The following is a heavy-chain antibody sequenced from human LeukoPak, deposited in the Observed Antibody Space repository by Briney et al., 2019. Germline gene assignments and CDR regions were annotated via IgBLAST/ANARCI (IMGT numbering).Heavy chain of an antibody. CDR1: GYSINSGYY. CDR3: ARLVPRYGSGSQSDY. V-gene: IGHV4-34*01. J-gene: IGHJ4*02. D-gene: IGHD3-10*01. CDR2: INHSGST. Sequence: SETLSLTCSVSGYSINSGYYWSWIRPPPGKGLEWIGEINHSGSTNYNPSLKSRVTISVDTSKNQFSLKLSSVTAADTAVYYCARLVPRYGSGSQSDYWGQGTLVTVSS.